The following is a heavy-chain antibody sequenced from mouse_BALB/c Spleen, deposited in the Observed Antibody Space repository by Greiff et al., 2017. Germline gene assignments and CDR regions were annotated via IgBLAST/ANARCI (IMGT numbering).Heavy chain of an antibody. Sequence: EVQLKESGPGLVKPSQSLSLTCTVTGYSITSDYAWNWIRQFPGNKLEWMGYISYSGSTSYNPSLKSRISITRDTSKNQFFLQLNSVTTEDTATYYCARSEDGYLAWFAYWGQGTLVTVSA. J-gene: IGHJ3*01. CDR2: ISYSGST. V-gene: IGHV3-2*02. CDR1: GYSITSDYA. CDR3: ARSEDGYLAWFAY. D-gene: IGHD2-3*01.